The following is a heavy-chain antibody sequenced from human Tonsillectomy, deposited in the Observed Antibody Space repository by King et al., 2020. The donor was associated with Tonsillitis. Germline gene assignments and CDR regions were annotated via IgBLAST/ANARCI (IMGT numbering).Heavy chain of an antibody. D-gene: IGHD1-26*01. Sequence: QLQESGPGLVKPSETLSLTCAVSGYSISSGYYWGWIRQPPGTGLEWIGTIYHSGSTHYNPSLKGRITISVDTSKNQFSLRLSSVTAADTAVYYCARIRGSYPSDFDYWGQGTLVTVSS. CDR2: IYHSGST. CDR1: GYSISSGYY. V-gene: IGHV4-38-2*01. J-gene: IGHJ4*01. CDR3: ARIRGSYPSDFDY.